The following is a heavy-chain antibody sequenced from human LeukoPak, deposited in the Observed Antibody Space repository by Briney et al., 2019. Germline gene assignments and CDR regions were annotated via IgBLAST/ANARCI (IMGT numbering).Heavy chain of an antibody. V-gene: IGHV3-74*01. CDR3: VRGPKQWLAY. J-gene: IGHJ4*02. D-gene: IGHD6-19*01. CDR1: GFTFSDYW. Sequence: GGSLRLSCAASGFTFSDYWMHWVRQAPGKGLVWVSRINSDEGSTTYADSVKGRFTISRDNAKNTLYLQMNSLRAEDTAVYYCVRGPKQWLAYWGQGTLVTVSS. CDR2: INSDEGST.